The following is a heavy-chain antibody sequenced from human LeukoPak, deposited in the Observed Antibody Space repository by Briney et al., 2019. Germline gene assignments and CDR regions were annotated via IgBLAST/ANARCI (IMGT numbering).Heavy chain of an antibody. CDR2: INWNGGNT. CDR3: ARTSDGNWFDP. V-gene: IGHV3-20*04. CDR1: GFTFDDYG. J-gene: IGHJ5*02. D-gene: IGHD1-26*01. Sequence: PGGSLRLSCAASGFTFDDYGMSWVRQGPGKGLEWVSGINWNGGNTGYADSVKGRFTIFRDNAKNSLYLEMDSLRVEDTALNYCARTSDGNWFDPWGQGTLVTVSS.